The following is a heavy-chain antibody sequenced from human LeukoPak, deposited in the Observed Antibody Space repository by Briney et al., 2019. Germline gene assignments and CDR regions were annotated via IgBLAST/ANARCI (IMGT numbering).Heavy chain of an antibody. D-gene: IGHD3-22*01. CDR2: INPNSGGT. J-gene: IGHJ4*02. CDR3: ARTYRGYYDSSGYYKYFDY. Sequence: ASVKVSCKASGYTFTGYYMHWVRQAPGQGLEWMGWINPNSGGTNYAQKFRGRVTMTRDTSISTAYMELSRLRSDDTAVYYCARTYRGYYDSSGYYKYFDYWGQGTLVTVSS. V-gene: IGHV1-2*02. CDR1: GYTFTGYY.